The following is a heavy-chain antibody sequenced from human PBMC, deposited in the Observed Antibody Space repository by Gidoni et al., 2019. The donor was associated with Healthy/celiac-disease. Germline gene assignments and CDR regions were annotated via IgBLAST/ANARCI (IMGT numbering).Heavy chain of an antibody. CDR1: GFTFSSYA. CDR2: ISCSGGST. D-gene: IGHD6-19*01. J-gene: IGHJ4*02. CDR3: AKDGDSGWYPYYFDY. V-gene: IGHV3-23*01. Sequence: EVQLLESGGGLVQPGGSLRLSCAASGFTFSSYAMSWFRQAPGKGLEWVSAISCSGGSTYYADSVKGRFTISRDNSKNTLYLQMNSLRAEDTAVYYCAKDGDSGWYPYYFDYWGQGTLVTVSS.